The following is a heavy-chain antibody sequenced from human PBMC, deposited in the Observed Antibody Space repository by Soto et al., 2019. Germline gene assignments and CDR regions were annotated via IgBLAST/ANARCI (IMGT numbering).Heavy chain of an antibody. D-gene: IGHD6-13*01. J-gene: IGHJ5*02. CDR3: AKDRSRGIAAAGTSFSWFDP. V-gene: IGHV3-30*18. CDR1: GFTFSSYV. Sequence: PGGSLRLSCAASGFTFSSYVMHWVRQAPGKGLEWVAVISYDGSNKYYADSVKGRFTISRDNSKNTLYLQMNSLRAEDTAVYYCAKDRSRGIAAAGTSFSWFDPWGQGTLVTVSS. CDR2: ISYDGSNK.